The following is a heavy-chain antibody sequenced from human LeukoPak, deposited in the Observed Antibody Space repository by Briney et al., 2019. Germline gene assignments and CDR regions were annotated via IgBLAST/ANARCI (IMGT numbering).Heavy chain of an antibody. J-gene: IGHJ3*02. D-gene: IGHD5-24*01. CDR2: IRYDGGEE. CDR1: GFTFSRYG. Sequence: HPGGSLRLSCSGTGFTFSRYGIHWVRQAPGEGLEWVTVIRYDGGEEYYADSVRGRFTISRDNSKNTVYLQMNNLRAEDTALYYCARESGYNPEPVAFGIWGQGTTVTVSS. V-gene: IGHV3-33*01. CDR3: ARESGYNPEPVAFGI.